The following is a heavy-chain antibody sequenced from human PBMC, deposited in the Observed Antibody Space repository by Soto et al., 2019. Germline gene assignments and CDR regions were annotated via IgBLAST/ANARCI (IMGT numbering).Heavy chain of an antibody. CDR2: IIPILGIA. V-gene: IGHV1-69*02. Sequence: SVKVSCKASGGTFSSYTISWVRQAPGQGLEWMGRIIPILGIANYTQKFQGRVTITADKSTSTAYMELSSLRSEDTAVYYCARTTVTNFNIYYFDYWGQGTLVTVSS. CDR1: GGTFSSYT. CDR3: ARTTVTNFNIYYFDY. J-gene: IGHJ4*02. D-gene: IGHD4-17*01.